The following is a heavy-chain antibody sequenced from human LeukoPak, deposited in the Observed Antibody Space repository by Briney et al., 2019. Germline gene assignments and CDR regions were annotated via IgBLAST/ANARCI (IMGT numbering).Heavy chain of an antibody. CDR2: IIPIFGTA. D-gene: IGHD4-17*01. Sequence: ASVKVSCKASGGTFSSYAISWVRQAPGQGLEWMGGIIPIFGTANYAQKFQGRVTITADESTSTAYMELSSLRSEDTAVYYCASLSTVTTLGSLYYWGQGTLVTVSS. J-gene: IGHJ4*02. CDR3: ASLSTVTTLGSLYY. CDR1: GGTFSSYA. V-gene: IGHV1-69*13.